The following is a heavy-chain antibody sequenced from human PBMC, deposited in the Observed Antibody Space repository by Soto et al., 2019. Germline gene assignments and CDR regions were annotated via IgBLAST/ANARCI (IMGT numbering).Heavy chain of an antibody. Sequence: TSETLSLTCTVSGGSISSSNYYWGWIRQPPGKGLEWIGRIYYSGSTYYNPSLKSRVSMSFDTSKNQFSLRLSSVTATDTAVYYCARPYYDFWSCSYRAPADGYGMAVCGHGTSVIVSS. D-gene: IGHD3-3*01. CDR1: GGSISSSNYY. CDR2: IYYSGST. J-gene: IGHJ6*02. V-gene: IGHV4-39*01. CDR3: ARPYYDFWSCSYRAPADGYGMAV.